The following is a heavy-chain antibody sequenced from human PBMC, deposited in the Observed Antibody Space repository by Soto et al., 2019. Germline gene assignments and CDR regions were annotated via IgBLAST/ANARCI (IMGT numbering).Heavy chain of an antibody. Sequence: GSLRLPGTASGFTFTKFALSWVRQAPGKGLEWVSGISGSGGSSYYADSVKGRFTISRDNSKSTLFLQMNSLRAEDTAVYYCAKRGYSYGSAMDVWGQGTKVTVSS. CDR3: AKRGYSYGSAMDV. D-gene: IGHD5-12*01. V-gene: IGHV3-23*01. CDR2: ISGSGGSS. J-gene: IGHJ6*02. CDR1: GFTFTKFA.